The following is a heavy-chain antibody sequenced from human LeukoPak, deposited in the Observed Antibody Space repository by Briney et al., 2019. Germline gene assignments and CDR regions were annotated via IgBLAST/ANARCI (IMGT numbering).Heavy chain of an antibody. J-gene: IGHJ2*01. Sequence: SETLSPTCTVSGGSISSYYWSWIRQPPGKGLEWIGYIYYSGSSNYNSSLKSRVSFSVDTSKDQFSLRLSSVTAADTAVYYCGRRTYYDTLTGYNYWYFDLWGRGTLVTVSS. V-gene: IGHV4-59*01. CDR3: GRRTYYDTLTGYNYWYFDL. D-gene: IGHD3-9*01. CDR1: GGSISSYY. CDR2: IYYSGSS.